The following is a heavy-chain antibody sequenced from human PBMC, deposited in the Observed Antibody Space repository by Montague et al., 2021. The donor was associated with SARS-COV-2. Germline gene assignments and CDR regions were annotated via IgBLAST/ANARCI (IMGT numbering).Heavy chain of an antibody. CDR3: ARAQITCFIANCVNYFDY. CDR1: GGSISSGGHY. Sequence: SETLSLTCTVSGGSISSGGHYWTWVRRPAGKGLEWLGHIYYTGSTKYNPSLKSRVTISVDTPKNQFSLKLRSVTAADTAMYFCARAQITCFIANCVNYFDYWGQGALVTVSS. CDR2: IYYTGST. V-gene: IGHV4-61*10. D-gene: IGHD1-1*01. J-gene: IGHJ4*02.